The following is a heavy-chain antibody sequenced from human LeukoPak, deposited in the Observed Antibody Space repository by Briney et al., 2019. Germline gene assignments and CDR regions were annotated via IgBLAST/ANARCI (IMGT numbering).Heavy chain of an antibody. CDR2: ISGGPFTI. CDR1: GFTFSIFG. Sequence: GGSLRLSCAASGFTFSIFGMNWVRQAPGKGLEWVSYISGGPFTIYYADSVKGRFTISRDNAKNSLYLQMNGLRDEDTAVYYCERDLISGPYTFDYWGRGTLVTVSS. CDR3: ERDLISGPYTFDY. V-gene: IGHV3-48*02. J-gene: IGHJ4*02. D-gene: IGHD2-15*01.